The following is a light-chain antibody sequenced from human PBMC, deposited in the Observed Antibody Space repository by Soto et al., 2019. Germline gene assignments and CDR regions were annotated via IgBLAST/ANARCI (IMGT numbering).Light chain of an antibody. J-gene: IGKJ5*01. CDR2: GAS. V-gene: IGKV3-20*01. CDR1: QSVRSSH. Sequence: EIVLTQSPGTLSLSPGERATLSCRASQSVRSSHLAWYQQKPGQAPRLLIYGASSRATGIPDRFSGSGSGTDFTLTISRLEPEDFAVYSCQQYNNWPITFGQGTRLEIK. CDR3: QQYNNWPIT.